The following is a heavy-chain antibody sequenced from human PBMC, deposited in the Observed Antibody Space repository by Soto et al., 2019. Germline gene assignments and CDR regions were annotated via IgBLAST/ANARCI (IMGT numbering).Heavy chain of an antibody. J-gene: IGHJ6*03. CDR1: GYTFTSYD. CDR3: ARRSYYDFWRGYYYYYYYKDV. V-gene: IGHV1-8*01. Sequence: ASVKVSCKASGYTFTSYDINWVRQATGQGLEWMGWMNPNSGNTGYAQKFQGRVTMTRNTSISTAYMELSSLRSEDTAVYYCARRSYYDFWRGYYYYYYYKDVWGKGTTVTVS. CDR2: MNPNSGNT. D-gene: IGHD3-3*01.